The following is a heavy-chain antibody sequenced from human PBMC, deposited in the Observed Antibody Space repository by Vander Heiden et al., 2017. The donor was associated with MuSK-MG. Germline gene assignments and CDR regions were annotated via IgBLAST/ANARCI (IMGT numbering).Heavy chain of an antibody. CDR1: GFTFGDYA. J-gene: IGHJ3*02. D-gene: IGHD3-9*01. CDR3: TRRSYDILTGYPTGAFDI. V-gene: IGHV3-49*03. CDR2: IRSKAYGGTT. Sequence: EVQLVESGGGLVQPGRSLSLSCTVSGFTFGDYAMSWFRQAPGKGLEWLSFIRSKAYGGTTEYAASVKGRFTISRDDSKSIAYLQMSSLKTEDTAVYYCTRRSYDILTGYPTGAFDIWGQGTMVTVSS.